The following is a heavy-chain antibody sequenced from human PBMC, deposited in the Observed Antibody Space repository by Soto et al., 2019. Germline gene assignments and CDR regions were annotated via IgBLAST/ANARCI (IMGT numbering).Heavy chain of an antibody. CDR2: INHSGST. D-gene: IGHD3-10*01. CDR1: GGSFSGYY. Sequence: SETLSLTCAVYGGSFSGYYWSWIRQPPGKGLEWIGEINHSGSTNYNPSLKSRVTISVDTSKNQFSLKLSSVTAADTAVYYFAILLYYYGSGSRYYYYGMDVWGQGTTVTVSS. J-gene: IGHJ6*02. V-gene: IGHV4-34*01. CDR3: AILLYYYGSGSRYYYYGMDV.